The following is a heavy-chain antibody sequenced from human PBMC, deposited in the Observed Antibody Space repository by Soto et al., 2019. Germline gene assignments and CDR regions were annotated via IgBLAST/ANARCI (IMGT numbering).Heavy chain of an antibody. V-gene: IGHV1-2*04. CDR1: GYSFTDYH. CDR3: ARGHSTDCSNGVCSFFYNHEMDV. Sequence: VSCKASGYSFTDYHIHWVRQAPGQGLEWLGRINPKSGGTSTAQKFQGWVTMTRDRSISTVYMELTRLRSDDTAVYFCARGHSTDCSNGVCSFFYNHEMDVWGQGTTVTVS. CDR2: INPKSGGT. D-gene: IGHD2-8*01. J-gene: IGHJ6*02.